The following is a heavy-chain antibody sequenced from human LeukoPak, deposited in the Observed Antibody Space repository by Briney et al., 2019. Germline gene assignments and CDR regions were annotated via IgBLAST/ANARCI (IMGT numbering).Heavy chain of an antibody. CDR3: ARDGEVLSSSWFWFDP. CDR2: IYHSGST. V-gene: IGHV4-4*02. Sequence: SETLSLTCAVSGDSISNNNWWNWVRQPPGKGLEWIGEIYHSGSTNYNPSLKSRVTISVDKSKNQFSLKVRSVTAADTAVYYCARDGEVLSSSWFWFDPWGQGTLVTVSS. D-gene: IGHD6-13*01. J-gene: IGHJ5*02. CDR1: GDSISNNNW.